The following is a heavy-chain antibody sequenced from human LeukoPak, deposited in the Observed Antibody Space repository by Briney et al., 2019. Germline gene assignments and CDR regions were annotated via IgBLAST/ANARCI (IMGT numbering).Heavy chain of an antibody. Sequence: PSETLSLTCAVYGGSFSGYYWSWIRQPPGKGLEWIGEMNHSGSTNFNSSCKSRVTISVDTSKNQFSLKLSSVTAADTAEYYCARLHRSSRRFDPWGQGTLVTVSS. CDR3: ARLHRSSRRFDP. J-gene: IGHJ5*02. CDR1: GGSFSGYY. V-gene: IGHV4-34*01. CDR2: MNHSGST. D-gene: IGHD6-13*01.